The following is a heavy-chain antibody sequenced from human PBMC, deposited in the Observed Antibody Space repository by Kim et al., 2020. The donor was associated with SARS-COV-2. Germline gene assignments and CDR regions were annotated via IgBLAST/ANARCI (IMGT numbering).Heavy chain of an antibody. CDR3: ARELLESNYYGSGSRLGY. CDR1: GFTVSSNY. CDR2: IYSGGST. V-gene: IGHV3-66*02. D-gene: IGHD3-10*01. J-gene: IGHJ4*02. Sequence: GGSLRLSCAASGFTVSSNYMSWVRQAPGKGLEWVSVIYSGGSTYYADSVKGRFTISRDNSKNTRYLQMNSLRAEDTAVYYCARELLESNYYGSGSRLGYWGQGTLVTVSS.